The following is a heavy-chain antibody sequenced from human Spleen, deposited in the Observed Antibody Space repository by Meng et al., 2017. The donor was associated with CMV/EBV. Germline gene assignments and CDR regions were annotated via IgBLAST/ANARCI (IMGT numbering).Heavy chain of an antibody. J-gene: IGHJ4*02. V-gene: IGHV1-18*01. D-gene: IGHD1-26*01. CDR1: GYTFTSYG. CDR2: ISAYNGNT. Sequence: QVQLMQTGAEVKKPGASVKVSFKSSGYTFTSYGISWVRQAPGQGLEWMGWISAYNGNTNYAQKLQGRVTMTTDTSTSTAYMELRSLRSDDTAVYYCARVMQYGSYYYFDYWGQGTLVTVSS. CDR3: ARVMQYGSYYYFDY.